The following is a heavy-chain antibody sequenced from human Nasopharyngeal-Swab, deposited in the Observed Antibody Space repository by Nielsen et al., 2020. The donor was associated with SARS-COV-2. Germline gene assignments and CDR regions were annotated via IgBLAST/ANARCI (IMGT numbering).Heavy chain of an antibody. CDR3: TREPYYDFWSGYYSHYYYYGMDV. J-gene: IGHJ6*02. Sequence: WIRQPPGKGLEWVGFIRSKAYGGTTEYAASVKGRFTTSRDDSKSIAYLQVNSLKTEDTAVYYCTREPYYDFWSGYYSHYYYYGMDVWGQGTTVTVSS. D-gene: IGHD3-3*01. CDR2: IRSKAYGGTT. V-gene: IGHV3-49*02.